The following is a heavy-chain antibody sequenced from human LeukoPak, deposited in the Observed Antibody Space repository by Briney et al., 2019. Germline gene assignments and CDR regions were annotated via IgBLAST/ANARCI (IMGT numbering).Heavy chain of an antibody. CDR3: ARDLEVRGTYYYYMDV. CDR2: ISAYNGNT. D-gene: IGHD3-10*01. J-gene: IGHJ6*03. V-gene: IGHV1-18*01. Sequence: ASVKVSCKASGYTFTSYGISWVRQAPGQGLEWMGWISAYNGNTNYAQKLQGRVTMTTDTSTSTAYMELRSLRSDDTAVYYCARDLEVRGTYYYYMDVWGKGTTVTVSS. CDR1: GYTFTSYG.